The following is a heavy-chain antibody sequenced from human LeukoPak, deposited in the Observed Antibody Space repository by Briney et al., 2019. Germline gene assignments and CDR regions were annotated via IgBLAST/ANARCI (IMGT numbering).Heavy chain of an antibody. CDR2: ISSSSSYI. D-gene: IGHD5-12*01. CDR3: ARDLRGDGYNYGKTYYFDY. CDR1: GFTFSNYW. Sequence: PGGSLRLSCVGSGFTFSNYWMTWVRQAPGKGLEWVSSISSSSSYIYYADSVKGRFTISRDNAKNSLYLQMNSLRAEDTAVYYCARDLRGDGYNYGKTYYFDYWGQGTLVTVSS. V-gene: IGHV3-21*01. J-gene: IGHJ4*02.